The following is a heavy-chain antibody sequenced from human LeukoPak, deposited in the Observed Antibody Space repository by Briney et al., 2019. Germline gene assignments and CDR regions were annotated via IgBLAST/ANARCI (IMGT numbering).Heavy chain of an antibody. CDR1: GGTFSSYA. CDR3: ARGEWRELVYAN. CDR2: IIPIFGTA. V-gene: IGHV1-69*01. D-gene: IGHD1-26*01. Sequence: GASVEVSCKASGGTFSSYAISWVRQAPGQGLEWMGGIIPIFGTANYAQKFQGRVTITADESTSTAYMELSSLRSEDTAVYYCARGEWRELVYANWGQGTLVTVSS. J-gene: IGHJ4*02.